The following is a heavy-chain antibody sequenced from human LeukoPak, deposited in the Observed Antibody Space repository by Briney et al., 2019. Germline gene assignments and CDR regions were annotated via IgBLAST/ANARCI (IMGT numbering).Heavy chain of an antibody. Sequence: GGSLRLSCAASGFTFSTYGMHWVRQAPGKGLEWVAVIWYDGSNPYYADSVKGRFTISRDTSRNTLHLQMIGLRAEDTAVYYCVLESGGTLRYWGRGSLVTVSS. D-gene: IGHD2-15*01. CDR2: IWYDGSNP. CDR1: GFTFSTYG. J-gene: IGHJ4*02. V-gene: IGHV3-33*01. CDR3: VLESGGTLRY.